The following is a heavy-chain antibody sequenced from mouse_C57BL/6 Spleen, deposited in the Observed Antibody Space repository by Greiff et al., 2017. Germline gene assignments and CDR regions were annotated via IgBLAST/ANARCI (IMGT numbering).Heavy chain of an antibody. CDR2: IDPSDSYT. D-gene: IGHD2-4*01. V-gene: IGHV1-69*01. CDR1: GYTFTSYW. CDR3: ARGLRLLYYARDY. J-gene: IGHJ4*01. Sequence: QVQLQQPGAELVMPGASVKLSCKASGYTFTSYWMHWVKQRPGQGLEWIGEIDPSDSYTNYNQKFKGKSTLTVDKTYSTAYMQLSSLTSKDSAVYYCARGLRLLYYARDYWGQGTSVSDTS.